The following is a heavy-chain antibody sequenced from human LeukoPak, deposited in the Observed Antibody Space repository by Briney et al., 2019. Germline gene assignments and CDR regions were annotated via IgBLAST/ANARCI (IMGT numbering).Heavy chain of an antibody. V-gene: IGHV3-66*01. CDR3: AKDSSEYSSSGGY. CDR1: GFTVSSNY. Sequence: GGSLRLSCVASGFTVSSNYMSWVRQAPGKGLEWVSVFFSGATTYYADSVKGRFTISRDDSKNTLYLQMNSLRAEDTAVYYCAKDSSEYSSSGGYWGQGTLVTVSS. J-gene: IGHJ4*02. D-gene: IGHD6-6*01. CDR2: FFSGATT.